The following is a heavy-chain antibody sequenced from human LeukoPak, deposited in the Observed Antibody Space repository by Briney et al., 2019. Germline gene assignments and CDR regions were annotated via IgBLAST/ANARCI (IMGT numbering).Heavy chain of an antibody. CDR3: ARDHESGDYLRSYFDY. Sequence: WASVKVSCKASGGTFSSYAISWVRQAPGQGLEWMGGIIPIFGTANYAQKFQGRVTITADESTSTAYMELSSLGSEDTAVYYCARDHESGDYLRSYFDYWGQGTLVTVSS. J-gene: IGHJ4*02. V-gene: IGHV1-69*13. CDR2: IIPIFGTA. D-gene: IGHD3-10*01. CDR1: GGTFSSYA.